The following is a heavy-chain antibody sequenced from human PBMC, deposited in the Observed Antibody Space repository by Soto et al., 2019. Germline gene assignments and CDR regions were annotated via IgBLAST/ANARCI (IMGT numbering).Heavy chain of an antibody. V-gene: IGHV3-30*18. Sequence: QVQLVESGGGVVQPGRSLRLSCATSGFTFSSYGMHWVRQAPGKGPEWVAVISHDESNKYYADSVKGRFTISRDNSKNTLYLQMNSLRAEDMAVYYCAKGSTQKYLRTFDYWGQGTLVTVSS. CDR1: GFTFSSYG. J-gene: IGHJ4*02. D-gene: IGHD3-3*01. CDR3: AKGSTQKYLRTFDY. CDR2: ISHDESNK.